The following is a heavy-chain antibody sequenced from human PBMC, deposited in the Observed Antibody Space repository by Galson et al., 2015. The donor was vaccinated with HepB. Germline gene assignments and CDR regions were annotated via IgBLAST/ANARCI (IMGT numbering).Heavy chain of an antibody. CDR3: AREWTTATGIVDY. CDR2: ISSSSSYT. J-gene: IGHJ4*02. D-gene: IGHD4-17*01. Sequence: FLRLSCAASGFTFSDYYMSWIRQAPGKGLEWVSYISSSSSYTNYADSVKGRFTISRDNAKNSLYLQMNSLRAEDTAVYYCAREWTTATGIVDYWGQGTLVTVSS. V-gene: IGHV3-11*06. CDR1: GFTFSDYY.